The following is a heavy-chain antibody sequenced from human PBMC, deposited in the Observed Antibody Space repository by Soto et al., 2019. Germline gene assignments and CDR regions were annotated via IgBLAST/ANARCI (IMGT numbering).Heavy chain of an antibody. V-gene: IGHV1-3*01. D-gene: IGHD1-26*01. CDR1: GYAFTSYT. CDR3: ARDTGSGLRVEPGIFDY. CDR2: FNADNGDS. Sequence: QVQLVQSVAEVKKPGASVKVSCNPSGYAFTSYTMHWVRQAPGQGLEWMGWFNADNGDSKYSQKLQGRVTITRDTTSSIDYIELSSLRSKVTAVYYCARDTGSGLRVEPGIFDYWGQGTLVTLTS. J-gene: IGHJ4*02.